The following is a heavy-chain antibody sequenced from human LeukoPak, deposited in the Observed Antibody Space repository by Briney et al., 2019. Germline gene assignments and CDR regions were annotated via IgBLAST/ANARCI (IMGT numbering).Heavy chain of an antibody. CDR1: GGSINNGGYY. CDR3: ARNRDGYNSFDY. CDR2: IYYSGSS. Sequence: SETLSLTCTASGGSINNGGYYWGWLRQHPGKGLEWIGYIYYSGSSYYNPSLRSRVTISVDTSKNHFSLKLSSVTAADTAVYYCARNRDGYNSFDYWGQGTLVTVSS. D-gene: IGHD5-24*01. V-gene: IGHV4-31*03. J-gene: IGHJ4*02.